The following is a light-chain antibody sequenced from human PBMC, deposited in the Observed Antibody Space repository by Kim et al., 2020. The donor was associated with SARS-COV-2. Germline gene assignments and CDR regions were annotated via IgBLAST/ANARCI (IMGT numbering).Light chain of an antibody. CDR2: DVT. V-gene: IGLV2-14*03. J-gene: IGLJ1*01. CDR3: NSYTTSKTYV. Sequence: GYSITMACTGTSSDVCAYHYVSWYQQHPGRAPKLIIYDVTNRPSGVSNRFSASKSGNTASLTISGLQAEDEADYYCNSYTTSKTYVFGSGTKVTVL. CDR1: SSDVCAYHY.